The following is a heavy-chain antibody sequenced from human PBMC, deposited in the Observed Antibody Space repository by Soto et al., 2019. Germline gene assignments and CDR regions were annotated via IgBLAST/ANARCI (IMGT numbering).Heavy chain of an antibody. CDR3: ASSYGSGYRAFDY. CDR2: INPILSMS. D-gene: IGHD3-10*01. CDR1: GDTFSFYS. J-gene: IGHJ4*02. V-gene: IGHV1-69*02. Sequence: QVQLVQSGAEVKKPGSSVRVSCKASGDTFSFYSINWVRQAPGLGLEWMGRINPILSMSNYAQRFQGRVTVTADTSTSTAYMELSSLRSEDTAMYYCASSYGSGYRAFDYWGQGALGTVSS.